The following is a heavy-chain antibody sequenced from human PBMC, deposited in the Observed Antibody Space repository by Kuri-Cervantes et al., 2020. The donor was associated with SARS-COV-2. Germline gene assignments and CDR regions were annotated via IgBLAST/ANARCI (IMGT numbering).Heavy chain of an antibody. CDR3: ASRMGDLTSYTWYKWFDP. J-gene: IGHJ5*02. CDR2: TIPIFGSP. V-gene: IGHV1-69*13. Sequence: SVKVSCKASGYTFTSYYMHWVRQAPGQGLEWMGGTIPIFGSPIYAQKFQGRLSITADESTSSVHMELSSLSSQDTAIYYCASRMGDLTSYTWYKWFDPWGQGTLVTVSS. CDR1: GYTFTSYY. D-gene: IGHD3-16*01.